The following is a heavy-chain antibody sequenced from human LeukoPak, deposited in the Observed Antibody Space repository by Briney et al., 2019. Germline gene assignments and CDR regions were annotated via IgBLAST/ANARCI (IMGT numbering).Heavy chain of an antibody. Sequence: ASVKVSCKASVYTFTSYGISWVRQAPGQGLEWMGWISAYNGNTNYAQKLQGRVTMTTDTSTSTAYMELRSLRSDDTAVYYCARHSSWYSGNYYYYYMDVWGKGTTVTVSS. J-gene: IGHJ6*03. D-gene: IGHD6-13*01. CDR1: VYTFTSYG. CDR2: ISAYNGNT. V-gene: IGHV1-18*01. CDR3: ARHSSWYSGNYYYYYMDV.